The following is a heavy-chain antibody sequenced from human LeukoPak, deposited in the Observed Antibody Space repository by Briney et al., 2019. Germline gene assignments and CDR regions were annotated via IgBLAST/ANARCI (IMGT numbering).Heavy chain of an antibody. V-gene: IGHV4-34*01. J-gene: IGHJ4*02. CDR2: INHSGST. Sequence: SETLSLTCAVYGGSFSGYYWSWIRQPPGKGLEWIGEINHSGSTNYNPSLKSRVTISVDTSKNQFSLKLSSVTAADTAVYYCVRDHRGIDYWGQGTLVTVSS. D-gene: IGHD3-16*01. CDR1: GGSFSGYY. CDR3: VRDHRGIDY.